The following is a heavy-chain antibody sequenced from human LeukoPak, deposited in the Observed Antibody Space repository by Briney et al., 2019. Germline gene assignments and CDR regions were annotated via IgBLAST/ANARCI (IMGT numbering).Heavy chain of an antibody. J-gene: IGHJ4*02. Sequence: TSETLSLTCTVSGGSVSSGSYYWSWIRQPPGKGLEWIGYIYYSGSTNYNPSLKSRVTISIDTSKNQFSLKVNSVSAADTAVYYCARDRRAVAGFDFDYWGQGTLVTVSS. CDR2: IYYSGST. CDR1: GGSVSSGSYY. D-gene: IGHD6-19*01. V-gene: IGHV4-61*01. CDR3: ARDRRAVAGFDFDY.